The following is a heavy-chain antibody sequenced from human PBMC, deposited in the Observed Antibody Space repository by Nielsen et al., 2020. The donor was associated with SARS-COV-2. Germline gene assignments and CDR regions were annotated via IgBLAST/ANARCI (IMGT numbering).Heavy chain of an antibody. Sequence: SETLSLTCTVSGGSVSSGSYYWSWIRQPPGKGLEWIGYIYYSGSTYYNPSLKSRVTISVDTSKNQFSLKLSSVTAADTAVYYCARGDDDFWSLDYWGQGTLVTVSS. CDR3: ARGDDDFWSLDY. D-gene: IGHD3-3*01. CDR2: IYYSGST. CDR1: GGSVSSGSYY. J-gene: IGHJ4*02. V-gene: IGHV4-61*01.